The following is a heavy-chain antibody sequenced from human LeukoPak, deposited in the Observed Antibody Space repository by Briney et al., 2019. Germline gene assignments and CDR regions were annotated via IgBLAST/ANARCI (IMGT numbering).Heavy chain of an antibody. Sequence: ASVKVSCKASGYTFTSYGISWVRQPPGQGLEWMGWISAYNGNTNYAQKLQGRVTMTTDTSTSTAYMELRSLRSDDTAVYYCAIIAVAEVYYGMDVWGQGTTVTVSS. CDR3: AIIAVAEVYYGMDV. J-gene: IGHJ6*02. CDR1: GYTFTSYG. CDR2: ISAYNGNT. D-gene: IGHD6-19*01. V-gene: IGHV1-18*01.